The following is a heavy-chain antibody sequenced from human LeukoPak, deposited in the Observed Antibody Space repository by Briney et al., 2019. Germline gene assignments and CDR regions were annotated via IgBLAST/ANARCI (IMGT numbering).Heavy chain of an antibody. CDR3: ARGQRGARYFDY. Sequence: ASVKVSCKASGYTFTGYYMHWVRQAPGQGLEWMGWITPNSGDTNYAQKFQGRVIMTRDTSISTAYIELSRLTSDDTAVYYCARGQRGARYFDYWGQGTLVTVSS. D-gene: IGHD1-26*01. J-gene: IGHJ4*02. CDR1: GYTFTGYY. CDR2: ITPNSGDT. V-gene: IGHV1-2*02.